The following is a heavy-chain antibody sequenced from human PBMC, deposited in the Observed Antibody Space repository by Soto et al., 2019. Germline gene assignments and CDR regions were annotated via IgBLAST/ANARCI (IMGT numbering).Heavy chain of an antibody. CDR2: ISSSSSYT. Sequence: QVQLVESGGGLVKPGGSLRLSCAASGFTFSDYYMSWIRQAPGKGLEWVSYISSSSSYTNYADSVKGRFTISRDNAKNSLYLQINSLRAEDTAVYYCARSHPKAPCDYWGQGTLVTVSS. CDR3: ARSHPKAPCDY. J-gene: IGHJ4*02. V-gene: IGHV3-11*06. CDR1: GFTFSDYY.